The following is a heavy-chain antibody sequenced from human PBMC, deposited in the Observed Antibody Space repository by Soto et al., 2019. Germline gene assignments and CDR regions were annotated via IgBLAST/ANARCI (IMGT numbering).Heavy chain of an antibody. V-gene: IGHV4-4*02. J-gene: IGHJ6*02. D-gene: IGHD6-13*01. CDR3: ARYSASGLYYYFGMDV. CDR1: GDSISSSNW. CDR2: SYHTGST. Sequence: SETLSLTCAVSGDSISSSNWCTWVRQPAAKGLEWIVDSYHTGSTNYYPSLKSRVIIVVDKSKNQFSMKLTSVTAADTAVYYCARYSASGLYYYFGMDVWGQGTTVTVSS.